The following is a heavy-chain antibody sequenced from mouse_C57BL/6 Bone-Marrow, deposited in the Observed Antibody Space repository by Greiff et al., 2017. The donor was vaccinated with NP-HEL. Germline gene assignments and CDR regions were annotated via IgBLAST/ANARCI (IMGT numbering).Heavy chain of an antibody. J-gene: IGHJ4*01. CDR2: ISYSGST. V-gene: IGHV3-8*01. D-gene: IGHD2-2*01. CDR3: ARSPLWLRRNYYAKDY. Sequence: DVKLQESGPGLAKPSPTLSLTCSVTGYSITSDYWNWIRKFPGNKLEYMGYISYSGSTYYNPSLKSRISITRDTSKNQYYLQLMSVTTEDTATYYCARSPLWLRRNYYAKDYWGQGTAVTVSS. CDR1: GYSITSDY.